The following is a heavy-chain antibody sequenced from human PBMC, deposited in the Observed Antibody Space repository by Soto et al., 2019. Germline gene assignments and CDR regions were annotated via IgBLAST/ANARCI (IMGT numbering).Heavy chain of an antibody. D-gene: IGHD3-9*01. CDR3: ARLEGLATISYYFDF. V-gene: IGHV4-39*01. CDR2: VYYRGNA. Sequence: SETLSLTCSVSDDSINSDKHYWGWIRQPPGKGLEWIGSVYYRGNAYYNPSLQTRVTISLDKSKSQFSLKLNSVTAADSAVYFCARLEGLATISYYFDFWGPGALVTVSS. CDR1: DDSINSDKHY. J-gene: IGHJ4*02.